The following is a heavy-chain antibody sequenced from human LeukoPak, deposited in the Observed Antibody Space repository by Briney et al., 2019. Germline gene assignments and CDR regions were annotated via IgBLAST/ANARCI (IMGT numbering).Heavy chain of an antibody. J-gene: IGHJ4*02. Sequence: PGGSLRLSCAASGFTFGSHWMHWGRHAPGKGLVWVSRINSDGSITTYADSAQGRFTISRDNAKNTLYLQMNSLRVEDTAVYYCARDYNWNPPDYWGQGTLVTVSS. D-gene: IGHD1-1*01. CDR3: ARDYNWNPPDY. V-gene: IGHV3-74*01. CDR1: GFTFGSHW. CDR2: INSDGSIT.